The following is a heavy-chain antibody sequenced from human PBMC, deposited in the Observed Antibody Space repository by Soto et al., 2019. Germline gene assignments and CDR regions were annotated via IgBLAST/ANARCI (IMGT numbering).Heavy chain of an antibody. CDR3: ATGSPHYDILTGNPTYYYYGMDV. D-gene: IGHD3-9*01. V-gene: IGHV1-24*01. Sequence: ASVKVSCKVSGYTLTELSMHWVRQAPGKGLEWMGGFDPEDGETIYAQKFQGRVTMTEDTSTDTAHMELSSLRSEDTAVYYCATGSPHYDILTGNPTYYYYGMDVWGQGTTVTVSS. CDR2: FDPEDGET. J-gene: IGHJ6*02. CDR1: GYTLTELS.